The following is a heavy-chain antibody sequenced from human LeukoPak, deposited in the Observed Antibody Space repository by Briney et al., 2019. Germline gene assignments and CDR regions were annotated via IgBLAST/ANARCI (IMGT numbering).Heavy chain of an antibody. CDR2: IYSGGST. CDR3: ARGYQSYYDFWSGYLLDYGMDV. V-gene: IGHV3-53*01. Sequence: GGSLRLSCAASGFTVSSNYMSWVRQAPGKGLEWVSVIYSGGSTYYADSVKGRFTISRDNSKNTLYLQMNSLRAEDTAVYYCARGYQSYYDFWSGYLLDYGMDVWGQGTTVTVSS. J-gene: IGHJ6*02. D-gene: IGHD3-3*01. CDR1: GFTVSSNY.